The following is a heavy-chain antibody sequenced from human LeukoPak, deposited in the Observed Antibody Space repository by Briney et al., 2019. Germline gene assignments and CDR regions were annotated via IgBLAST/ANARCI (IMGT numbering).Heavy chain of an antibody. CDR1: GFTFSSYA. CDR2: ISYDGSNK. V-gene: IGHV3-30-3*01. CDR3: ARTQQYSSGWYPGAFDI. D-gene: IGHD6-19*01. J-gene: IGHJ3*02. Sequence: GRSLRLSCAASGFTFSSYAMHWVRQAPGKGLEWVAVISYDGSNKYYADSVKGRFTISRGNSKNTLYLQMNSLRAEDTAVYYCARTQQYSSGWYPGAFDIWGQGTMVTVSS.